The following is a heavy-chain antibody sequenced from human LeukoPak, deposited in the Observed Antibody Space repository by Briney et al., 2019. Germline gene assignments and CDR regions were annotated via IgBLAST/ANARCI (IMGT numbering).Heavy chain of an antibody. CDR3: ARDRYHVLRYFDWFLFDY. Sequence: ASVKVSCKASGYTFTSYDINWMRQAPGQGLEWVGWMNPNSGNTGYAQTFQGKLTMTRNTSIKTAYMELSSLRSEDTAVYYCARDRYHVLRYFDWFLFDYWGQGTLVTVSS. CDR1: GYTFTSYD. CDR2: MNPNSGNT. D-gene: IGHD3-9*01. J-gene: IGHJ4*02. V-gene: IGHV1-8*01.